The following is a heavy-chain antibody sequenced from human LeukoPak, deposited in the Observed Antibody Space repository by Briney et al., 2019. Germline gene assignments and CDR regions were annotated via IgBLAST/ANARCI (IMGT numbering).Heavy chain of an antibody. V-gene: IGHV1-18*01. J-gene: IGHJ4*02. Sequence: ASVKVSCKASGYTFTSYGISWVRQAPGQGLEWMGWISAYNGNTNYAQKLQGRVTMTTDTSTSTAYMELSSLRSEDTAVYYCARGPQGVGGSYWPITDYWGQGTLVTVSS. D-gene: IGHD1-26*01. CDR3: ARGPQGVGGSYWPITDY. CDR2: ISAYNGNT. CDR1: GYTFTSYG.